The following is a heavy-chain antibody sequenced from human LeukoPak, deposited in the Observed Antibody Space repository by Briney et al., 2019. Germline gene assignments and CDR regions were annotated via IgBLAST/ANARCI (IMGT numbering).Heavy chain of an antibody. CDR1: GFTFDDYG. D-gene: IGHD6-13*01. Sequence: PGGSLRLSCAASGFTFDDYGMSWVRQAPGKGLEWVSGINWNGGSTGYADSAKGRFTISRDNAKKSLYLQMNSLRAEDTALYYCARVDSSSWYGGVYWGQGTLVTVSS. CDR2: INWNGGST. CDR3: ARVDSSSWYGGVY. V-gene: IGHV3-20*04. J-gene: IGHJ4*02.